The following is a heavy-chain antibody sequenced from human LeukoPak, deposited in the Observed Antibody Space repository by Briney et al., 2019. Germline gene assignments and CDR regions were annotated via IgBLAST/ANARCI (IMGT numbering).Heavy chain of an antibody. CDR2: IYYSGST. CDR3: ATNAAVYADYGMDV. CDR1: GGSISSGDYS. D-gene: IGHD2-8*01. Sequence: PSQTLSLTCTVSGGSISSGDYSWSWIRQPPGKGLEWIGYIYYSGSTYYNPSLKSRVTISVDTSKNQFSLKLSSVTAADTAVYYCATNAAVYADYGMDVWGQGTTVTVSS. J-gene: IGHJ6*02. V-gene: IGHV4-30-4*01.